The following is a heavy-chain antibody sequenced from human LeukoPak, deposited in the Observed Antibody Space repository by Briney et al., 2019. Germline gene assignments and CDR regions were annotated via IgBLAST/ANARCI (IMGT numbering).Heavy chain of an antibody. J-gene: IGHJ3*02. CDR2: IWFDGSNK. D-gene: IGHD2-15*01. CDR1: GFTFSNYA. V-gene: IGHV3-33*07. CDR3: ARDRLGYCSGGSCYSAYDGFDI. Sequence: GGSLRLSCVASGFTFSNYALYWVRQAPGKGLEWVAVIWFDGSNKFYADSVKGRFTISRDNSKNTLYLQMNGLRAEDTAVYYCARDRLGYCSGGSCYSAYDGFDIWGQGTMVTVSS.